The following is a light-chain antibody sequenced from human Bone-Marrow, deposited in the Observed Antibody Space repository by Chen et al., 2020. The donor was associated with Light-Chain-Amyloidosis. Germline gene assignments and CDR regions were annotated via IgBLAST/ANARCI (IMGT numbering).Light chain of an antibody. J-gene: IGLJ2*01. CDR3: QSADSSGTYEVI. Sequence: SYELTQPPSVSVSPGQTARITCSGDDLPTKYAYWYQQKPGQAPVLVIHRDTERPSGSFERFSGSSSGTKATLTISGVQEEDEADYHCQSADSSGTYEVIFGGGTKLTVL. CDR2: RDT. V-gene: IGLV3-25*03. CDR1: DLPTKY.